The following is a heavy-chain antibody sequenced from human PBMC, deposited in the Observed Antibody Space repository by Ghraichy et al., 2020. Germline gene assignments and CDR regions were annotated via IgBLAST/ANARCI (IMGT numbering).Heavy chain of an antibody. D-gene: IGHD3-10*01. CDR2: IWYDGSNK. Sequence: GGSLRLSCAASGFTFSSYGMHWVRQAPGKGLEWVAVIWYDGSNKYYADSVKGRFTISRDNSKNTLYLQMNSLRAEDTAVYYCARDMAKYYGMDVWGQGTTVTVSS. J-gene: IGHJ6*02. CDR1: GFTFSSYG. V-gene: IGHV3-33*01. CDR3: ARDMAKYYGMDV.